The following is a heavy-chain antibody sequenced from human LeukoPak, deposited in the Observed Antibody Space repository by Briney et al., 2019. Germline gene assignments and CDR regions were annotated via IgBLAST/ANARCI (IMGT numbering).Heavy chain of an antibody. D-gene: IGHD3-10*01. CDR2: INHSGST. V-gene: IGHV4-34*01. CDR3: ARDVVRGGYFDY. CDR1: GGSFSGYY. Sequence: SETLSLTCAVYGGSFSGYYWSWIRQPPGKGLEWIGEINHSGSTNYNPSLKSRVTISVDKSKNQFSLKLSSVTAADTAVYYCARDVVRGGYFDYWGQGTLVTVSS. J-gene: IGHJ4*02.